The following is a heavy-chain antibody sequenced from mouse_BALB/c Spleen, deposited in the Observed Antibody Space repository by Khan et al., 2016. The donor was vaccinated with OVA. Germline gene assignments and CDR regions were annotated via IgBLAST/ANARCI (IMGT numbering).Heavy chain of an antibody. D-gene: IGHD2-3*01. CDR2: ISTYSGNT. CDR3: TRPAYDGYYDY. Sequence: QVRLQQSGPELVRPGVSVKLSCTASGYTFTDYALHWVRQSPAKSLEWIGLISTYSGNTNYKQKFKGQATMTIDKASSTAYMELASLTSEDSAIYYCTRPAYDGYYDYWGQGTTLTVSS. CDR1: GYTFTDYA. V-gene: IGHV1S137*01. J-gene: IGHJ2*01.